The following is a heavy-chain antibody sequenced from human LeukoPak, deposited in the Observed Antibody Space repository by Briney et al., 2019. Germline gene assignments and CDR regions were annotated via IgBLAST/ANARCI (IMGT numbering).Heavy chain of an antibody. J-gene: IGHJ4*02. CDR1: GGSFSGYY. Sequence: SETLSLTCAVYGGSFSGYYWSWIRQPPGKGLEWIGEINHSGSTNYNPSLKSRVTISVDTSKNQFSLKLSSVTAADTAVYYCARHGGYYYGSGSYRNWGQGTLVTVSS. CDR3: ARHGGYYYGSGSYRN. V-gene: IGHV4-34*01. D-gene: IGHD3-10*01. CDR2: INHSGST.